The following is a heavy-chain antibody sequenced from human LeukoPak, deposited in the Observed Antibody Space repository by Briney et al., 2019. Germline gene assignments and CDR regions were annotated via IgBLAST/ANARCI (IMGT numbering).Heavy chain of an antibody. CDR3: ARDRGVQGSYYIYRD. CDR2: IWYDGSNK. V-gene: IGHV3-33*01. CDR1: GFTFSSYG. Sequence: PGGSLRLSCAASGFTFSSYGMHWVRPAPGKGLEWVAVIWYDGSNKYYVDSVKGRFTISRDNSKNTPYLQMNSLRAEDTAVYYCARDRGVQGSYYIYRDWGQGTLVTVSS. J-gene: IGHJ1*01. D-gene: IGHD1-26*01.